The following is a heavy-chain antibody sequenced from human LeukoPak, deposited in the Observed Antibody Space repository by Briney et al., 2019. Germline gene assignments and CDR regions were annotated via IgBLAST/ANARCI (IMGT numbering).Heavy chain of an antibody. D-gene: IGHD3-10*01. CDR1: GGSISSGSYY. CDR3: ASTLIKSRKGVRGALSDMDV. Sequence: SQTLSLTCTVSGGSISSGSYYWSWIRQPPGKGLEWIGEINHSGSTNYNPSLKSRVTISVDTSKDQFSLKLSSVTAADTAVYYCASTLIKSRKGVRGALSDMDVWGKGTTVTVSS. V-gene: IGHV4-39*07. CDR2: INHSGST. J-gene: IGHJ6*03.